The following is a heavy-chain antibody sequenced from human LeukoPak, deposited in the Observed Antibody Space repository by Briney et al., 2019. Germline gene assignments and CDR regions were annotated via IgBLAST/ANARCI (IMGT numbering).Heavy chain of an antibody. CDR1: GFTFSSYW. CDR3: ARTGYDFWSGYYLDY. D-gene: IGHD3-3*01. CDR2: IKQDGSEK. V-gene: IGHV3-7*01. J-gene: IGHJ4*02. Sequence: PGGSLRLSCAASGFTFSSYWMSWVRQAPGKGLEWVANIKQDGSEKYYVDSVKGRFTISRDNAKNSLYLQMNSLRAEDTAVYYCARTGYDFWSGYYLDYWGQGTLVTVSS.